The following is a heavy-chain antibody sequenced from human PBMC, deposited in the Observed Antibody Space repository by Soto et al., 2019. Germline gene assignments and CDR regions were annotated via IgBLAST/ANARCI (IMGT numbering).Heavy chain of an antibody. Sequence: QLVQSGAEVQKPGSSVTVSCKASGGTFGHDAISWVRQAPGQGREWMGGIIPLLTAPHYAQRFQDRLTITADRSTNTAYLELSSLRSDDTAVYFCARDLFGECSGEDCYEAAFNDYGMDVWGQGPTVTVSS. CDR1: GGTFGHDA. D-gene: IGHD2-21*02. CDR2: IIPLLTAP. CDR3: ARDLFGECSGEDCYEAAFNDYGMDV. J-gene: IGHJ6*02. V-gene: IGHV1-69*06.